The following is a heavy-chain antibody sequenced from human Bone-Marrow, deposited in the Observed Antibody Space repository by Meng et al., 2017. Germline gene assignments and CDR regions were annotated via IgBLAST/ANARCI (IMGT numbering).Heavy chain of an antibody. CDR3: ARGVASPIFSTVVTPAFDY. Sequence: QVQLQRWGAGFLKPSGTLSLPCAVYGGSFSGYYWGGIRQPPGKGLEWIGEINHSGSTNYNPSLKSRVTISVDTSKNQFSLKLSSVTAADTAVYYCARGVASPIFSTVVTPAFDYWGQGTLVTVSS. V-gene: IGHV4-34*01. CDR1: GGSFSGYY. CDR2: INHSGST. D-gene: IGHD4-23*01. J-gene: IGHJ4*02.